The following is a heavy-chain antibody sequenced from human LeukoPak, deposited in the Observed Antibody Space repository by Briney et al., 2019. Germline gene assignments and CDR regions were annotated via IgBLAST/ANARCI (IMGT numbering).Heavy chain of an antibody. J-gene: IGHJ4*02. V-gene: IGHV4-59*01. Sequence: SETLSLTCTVSGVSISSYYWGWIRQPPGKGLEWIAYIYSSGSTSYNPSLKSRVTISVDTSKNQFSLKWSSVTAADTAVYYCARGGGWSPYYFDYWGQGTLVTVSS. CDR2: IYSSGST. CDR1: GVSISSYY. CDR3: ARGGGWSPYYFDY. D-gene: IGHD6-19*01.